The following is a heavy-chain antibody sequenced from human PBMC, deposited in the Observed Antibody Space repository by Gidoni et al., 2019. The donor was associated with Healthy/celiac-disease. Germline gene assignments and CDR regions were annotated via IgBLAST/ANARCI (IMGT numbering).Heavy chain of an antibody. CDR1: GGSFSGYY. CDR2: IKHSGST. CDR3: ARSVPELSYLYSSSDYFDY. Sequence: QVRLQQWGAGLLKPSETLSLTCAVYGGSFSGYYWSWIRQPPGKGLEGIGEIKHSGSTNYNPSLKSRVTISVDTSKNQFSMKLSSVTAADTAVYYCARSVPELSYLYSSSDYFDYWGQGTLVTVSP. D-gene: IGHD6-6*01. J-gene: IGHJ4*02. V-gene: IGHV4-34*01.